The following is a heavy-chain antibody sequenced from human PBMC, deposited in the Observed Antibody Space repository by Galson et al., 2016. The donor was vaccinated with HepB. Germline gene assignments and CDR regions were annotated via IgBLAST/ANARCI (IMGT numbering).Heavy chain of an antibody. CDR3: VQGSTAPAV. J-gene: IGHJ6*04. CDR2: ISRSGDST. Sequence: SLRLSCAASGFTFRNYGMTWVRQAPGKGLEVVSSISRSGDSTDYADSVKGRFTISRDNSKNPLSLQMNSLTADDTAIYYCVQGSTAPAVWGKGTTVTASS. CDR1: GFTFRNYG. D-gene: IGHD2-2*01. V-gene: IGHV3-23*01.